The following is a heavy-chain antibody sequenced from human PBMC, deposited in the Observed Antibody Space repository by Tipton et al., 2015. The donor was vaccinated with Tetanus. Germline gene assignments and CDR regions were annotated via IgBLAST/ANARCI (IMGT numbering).Heavy chain of an antibody. V-gene: IGHV5-51*01. D-gene: IGHD6-6*01. Sequence: QLVQSGADVKKPGESLKISRKASGYSFTSHWIGWVRQMPGKGLEWMGMIFPDDSDTRYSPSFQGHVTFSVDKSTSTVYLQWSSLKASDTAMYFCARMYSTSSPFDHWGQGTLVAVSS. CDR3: ARMYSTSSPFDH. CDR1: GYSFTSHW. J-gene: IGHJ4*02. CDR2: IFPDDSDT.